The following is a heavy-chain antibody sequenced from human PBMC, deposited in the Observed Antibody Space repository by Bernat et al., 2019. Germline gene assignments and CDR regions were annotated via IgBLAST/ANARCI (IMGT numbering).Heavy chain of an antibody. CDR3: ARVGDILTGNNLNDY. V-gene: IGHV3-30*07. Sequence: QVQLVESGGGVVQPGRSLRLSCAASGFTFSSYAMHWVRQAPGKGLEWVAVISYDGSNKYYADSVKGRFTISRDNSKNTLYLQMNSLRAEDTAVYYGARVGDILTGNNLNDYWGQGTLVTVSS. CDR2: ISYDGSNK. CDR1: GFTFSSYA. D-gene: IGHD3-9*01. J-gene: IGHJ4*02.